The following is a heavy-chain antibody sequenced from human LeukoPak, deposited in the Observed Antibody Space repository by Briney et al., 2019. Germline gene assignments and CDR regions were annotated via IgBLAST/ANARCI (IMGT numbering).Heavy chain of an antibody. CDR3: ARRVCGSFSCYSFDS. CDR1: GFSFSDFD. Sequence: GGSLRLSCAASGFSFSDFDIHWVRQVSGKGLEWVGRIKPKTNSDATAYAASVKGRFTISRDDSKNTAYLQMNSLKTEDTAVYYCARRVCGSFSCYSFDSGGQGILATVS. V-gene: IGHV3-73*01. J-gene: IGHJ4*02. D-gene: IGHD3-16*01. CDR2: IKPKTNSDAT.